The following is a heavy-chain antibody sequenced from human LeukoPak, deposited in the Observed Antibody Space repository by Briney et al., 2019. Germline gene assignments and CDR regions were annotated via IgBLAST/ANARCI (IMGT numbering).Heavy chain of an antibody. CDR1: GYTFTSYG. J-gene: IGHJ6*02. D-gene: IGHD2-15*01. CDR3: ARDLLGYCSGGSCPKMDV. Sequence: GASVKVSCKASGYTFTSYGISWVRQAHGQGLEWMGWISAYNGNTSYAQKLQGRVTMTTDTSTSTAYMELRSLRSDDTAVYYCARDLLGYCSGGSCPKMDVWGQGTTVTVSS. CDR2: ISAYNGNT. V-gene: IGHV1-18*01.